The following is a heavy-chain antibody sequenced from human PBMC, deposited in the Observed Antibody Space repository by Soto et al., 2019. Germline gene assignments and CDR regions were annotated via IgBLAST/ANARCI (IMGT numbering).Heavy chain of an antibody. Sequence: GGSLRLSCAASGFTFSSYEMNWVRQAPGKGLEWVSYISSSGSTIYYADSVKGRFTISRDNAKNSLYLQMNSLRAEDTAVHYCARDGVVPAADDAFDIWGQGPMVTVSS. CDR3: ARDGVVPAADDAFDI. V-gene: IGHV3-48*03. CDR1: GFTFSSYE. D-gene: IGHD2-2*01. CDR2: ISSSGSTI. J-gene: IGHJ3*02.